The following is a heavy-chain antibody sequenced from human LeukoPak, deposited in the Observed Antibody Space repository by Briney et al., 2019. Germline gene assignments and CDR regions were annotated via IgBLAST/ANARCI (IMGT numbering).Heavy chain of an antibody. CDR1: GASISSSSYY. J-gene: IGHJ4*02. CDR3: ARGGSSWEGVIFDY. Sequence: SETLSLTCTVSGASISSSSYYWGWIRQPPGKGLEWIGSIYYTGSTYYNPSLKSRLTISIDTSKNQFSLKLSSVTAADTAVYYCARGGSSWEGVIFDYWGQGTLVTVSS. D-gene: IGHD6-13*01. CDR2: IYYTGST. V-gene: IGHV4-39*07.